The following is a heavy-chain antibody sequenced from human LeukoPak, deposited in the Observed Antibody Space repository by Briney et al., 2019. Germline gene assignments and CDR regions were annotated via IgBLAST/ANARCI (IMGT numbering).Heavy chain of an antibody. V-gene: IGHV1-2*06. CDR2: INPNSGGT. Sequence: ASVKVSCKASGYTFTGYYMHWVRQAPGQGLEWMGRINPNSGGTNYAQKFQGRVTMTRDTSISTAYMELSRLRSDDTAVYYCARAPEPTGDGFEYYFDYWGQGTLVTVSS. CDR3: ARAPEPTGDGFEYYFDY. CDR1: GYTFTGYY. J-gene: IGHJ4*02. D-gene: IGHD7-27*01.